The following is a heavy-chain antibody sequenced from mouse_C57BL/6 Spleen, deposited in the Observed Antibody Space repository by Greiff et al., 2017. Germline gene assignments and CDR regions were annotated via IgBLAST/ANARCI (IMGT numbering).Heavy chain of an antibody. D-gene: IGHD1-1*01. CDR2: IHPNSGST. Sequence: QVQLQQPGAELVKPGASVKLSCRASGYTFTSYWMHWVKQRPGQGLEWIGMIHPNSGSTNYNEKFKSKATLTVDKSSSTAYMQLSSLTSEDSAVYYCARLTTVGSAMDYWGQGTSVTVSS. CDR3: ARLTTVGSAMDY. J-gene: IGHJ4*01. CDR1: GYTFTSYW. V-gene: IGHV1-64*01.